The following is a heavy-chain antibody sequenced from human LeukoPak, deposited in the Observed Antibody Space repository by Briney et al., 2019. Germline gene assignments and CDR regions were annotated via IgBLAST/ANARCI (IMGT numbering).Heavy chain of an antibody. V-gene: IGHV1-18*04. Sequence: ASVKVSCKASGYSFTSFGISWVRQAPGQGLEWIGWISGYNGDANYARSLQGRITMTRDTSTSTAYMELRSLRSDDTAVYYCARDLVKIQVNYFGLWGQGTLVTVSS. J-gene: IGHJ4*02. CDR1: GYSFTSFG. D-gene: IGHD1-1*01. CDR2: ISGYNGDA. CDR3: ARDLVKIQVNYFGL.